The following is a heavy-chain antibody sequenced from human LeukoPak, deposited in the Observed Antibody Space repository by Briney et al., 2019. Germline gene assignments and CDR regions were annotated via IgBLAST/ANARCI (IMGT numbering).Heavy chain of an antibody. Sequence: PGGSLRLSCAASGFTFSSYSMNWVRQAPGKGLEWVSYISSRSATIYYAVSVKGRFTISRDNAKNSLYLQMNSLRAEDTAVYYCARDPLSSSSFDLWGQGTLVTVSS. CDR3: ARDPLSSSSFDL. J-gene: IGHJ4*02. D-gene: IGHD6-13*01. CDR1: GFTFSSYS. CDR2: ISSRSATI. V-gene: IGHV3-48*01.